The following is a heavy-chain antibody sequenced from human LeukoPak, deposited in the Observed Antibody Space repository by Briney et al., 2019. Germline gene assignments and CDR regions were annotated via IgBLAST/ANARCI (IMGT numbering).Heavy chain of an antibody. CDR3: ARGYSSGWYRGLDYFDY. D-gene: IGHD6-19*01. CDR1: GGSVSSGSYY. Sequence: PSETLSLTCTVSGGSVSSGSYYWSWIRQPPGKGLEWIGYIYYSGSTNYNPSLKSRVTISVDTSKNQFSLQLNSVTPEDTAVYYCARGYSSGWYRGLDYFDYWGQGTLVTVSS. CDR2: IYYSGST. V-gene: IGHV4-61*01. J-gene: IGHJ4*02.